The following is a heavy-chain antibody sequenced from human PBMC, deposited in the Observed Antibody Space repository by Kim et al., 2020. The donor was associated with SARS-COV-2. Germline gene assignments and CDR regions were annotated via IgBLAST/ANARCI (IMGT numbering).Heavy chain of an antibody. Sequence: ADSVKGRFTISRDNAKNSLYLQMNSLRAEDTAVYYCARDLQSGYHFSPYYWGQGTLVTVSS. V-gene: IGHV3-48*03. D-gene: IGHD3-3*01. CDR3: ARDLQSGYHFSPYY. J-gene: IGHJ4*02.